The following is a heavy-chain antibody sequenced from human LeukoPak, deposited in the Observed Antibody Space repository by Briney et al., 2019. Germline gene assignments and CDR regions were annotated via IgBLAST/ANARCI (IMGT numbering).Heavy chain of an antibody. CDR3: AIRSIFGVITSIFDYREWFDP. V-gene: IGHV3-30*02. CDR2: IRYDGSNK. CDR1: GFTFSSYG. Sequence: GGSLRLSCAASGFTFSSYGMHWLRQAPGKGLEGVAFIRYDGSNKYYADSVKGRFTISRDNSKNTLYLQMNSVRGEDTAVYYCAIRSIFGVITSIFDYREWFDPWGQGTLVTVSS. D-gene: IGHD3-3*02. J-gene: IGHJ5*02.